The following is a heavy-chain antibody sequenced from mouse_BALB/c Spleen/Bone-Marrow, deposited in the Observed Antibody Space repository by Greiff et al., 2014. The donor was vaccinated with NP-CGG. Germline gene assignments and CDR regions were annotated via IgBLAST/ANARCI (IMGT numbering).Heavy chain of an antibody. D-gene: IGHD1-2*01. CDR2: IWSGGST. CDR1: GFSLTSYG. Sequence: QVQLKESGPGLVQPSQSLSITCTVSGFSLTSYGVHWVRQPPGKGLEWLGVIWSGGSTDYNAAFISRLSISKDNSKSQVFFKMNSLQANDTAIYYCARNSHYCGYYYAMDYWGQGTSVTVSS. V-gene: IGHV2-2*02. J-gene: IGHJ4*01. CDR3: ARNSHYCGYYYAMDY.